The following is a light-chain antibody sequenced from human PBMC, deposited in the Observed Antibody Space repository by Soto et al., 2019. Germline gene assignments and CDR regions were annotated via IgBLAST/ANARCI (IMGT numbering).Light chain of an antibody. Sequence: DIQMTQSPSSLSASVGDRVTITCRSSQTLSTYLNWYQQKPGRAPKLLIYTASNLQSGVPSRFSGSGSGTDFTLTISSLQPEDFATYYCQQSFGTPYTFGQGTRVDIK. CDR1: QTLSTY. CDR3: QQSFGTPYT. CDR2: TAS. V-gene: IGKV1-39*01. J-gene: IGKJ2*01.